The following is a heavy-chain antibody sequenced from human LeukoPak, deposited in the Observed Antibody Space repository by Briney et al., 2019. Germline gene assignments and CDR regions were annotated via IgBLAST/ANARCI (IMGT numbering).Heavy chain of an antibody. CDR1: GGSISSYY. CDR2: IYYSGST. V-gene: IGHV4-59*01. Sequence: SETLSLTCTVSGGSISSYYWSWIRQPPGKGLEWIGYIYYSGSTNYNPSLKSRVTISVDTSKNQFSLKLSSVTAADTAVHYCARDKHDYGDPYFDYWGQGTLVTVSS. CDR3: ARDKHDYGDPYFDY. J-gene: IGHJ4*02. D-gene: IGHD4-17*01.